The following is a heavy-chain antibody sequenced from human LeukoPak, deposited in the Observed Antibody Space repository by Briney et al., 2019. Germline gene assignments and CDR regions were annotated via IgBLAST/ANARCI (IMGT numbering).Heavy chain of an antibody. CDR3: ARDSNPYCSGGSCTAFDI. J-gene: IGHJ3*02. V-gene: IGHV3-21*01. D-gene: IGHD2-15*01. CDR2: ISSSSSYI. CDR1: GFTFSSYA. Sequence: PGRSLRLSCAASGFTFSSYAMHWVRQAPGKGLEWVSSISSSSSYIYYADSMKGRFTISRDNARNSLYLQMNSLRAEDTAMYFCARDSNPYCSGGSCTAFDIWGQGTMVTVSS.